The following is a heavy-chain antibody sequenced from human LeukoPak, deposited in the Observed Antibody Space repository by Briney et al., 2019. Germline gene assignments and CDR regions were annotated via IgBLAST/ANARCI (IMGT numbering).Heavy chain of an antibody. V-gene: IGHV1-18*01. CDR1: GYTFTSYG. Sequence: ASVKVSCKASGYTFTSYGISWVRQAPGQGLEWMGWISAYNGNTNYAQKLQGRVTMTTDTSTSTAYMELRSLRSDDTAVYYCARVDRDYLYYNGMDVWGQGTTVTVSS. CDR3: ARVDRDYLYYNGMDV. D-gene: IGHD4-17*01. CDR2: ISAYNGNT. J-gene: IGHJ6*02.